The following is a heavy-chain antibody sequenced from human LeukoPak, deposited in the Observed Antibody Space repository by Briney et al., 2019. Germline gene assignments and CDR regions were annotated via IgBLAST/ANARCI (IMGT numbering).Heavy chain of an antibody. V-gene: IGHV3-23*01. CDR3: AKDWARSLWFGELFDC. J-gene: IGHJ4*02. Sequence: PGGSLRLSCAASGFTFSSYAMSWVRQAPGKGLEWVSAISGSGGSTYYADSVKGRFTISRDNSKNTLYLQMKSLRAGDTAVYYCAKDWARSLWFGELFDCWGQGTLVTVSS. CDR1: GFTFSSYA. D-gene: IGHD3-10*01. CDR2: ISGSGGST.